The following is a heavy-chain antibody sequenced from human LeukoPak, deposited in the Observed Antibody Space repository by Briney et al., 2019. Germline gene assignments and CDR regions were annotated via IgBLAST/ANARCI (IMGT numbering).Heavy chain of an antibody. Sequence: PKASVKVSCKASGYTFTSYYMHWVRQAPGQGLEWMGIINPSGGSTSYAQKFQGRVTMTTDTSTSTAYMELRSLRSDDTAVYYCARGLGSAAAGYMDVWGKGTTVTVSS. CDR2: INPSGGST. V-gene: IGHV1-46*01. J-gene: IGHJ6*03. CDR3: ARGLGSAAAGYMDV. CDR1: GYTFTSYY. D-gene: IGHD6-13*01.